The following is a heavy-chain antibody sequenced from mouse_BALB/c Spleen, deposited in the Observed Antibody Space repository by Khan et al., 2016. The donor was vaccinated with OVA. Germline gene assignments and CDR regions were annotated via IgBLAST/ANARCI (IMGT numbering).Heavy chain of an antibody. D-gene: IGHD2-14*01. CDR2: ISSSGSA. CDR3: ARSLYYSYGDALDY. J-gene: IGHJ4*01. CDR1: GYSITSDYA. Sequence: VQLKESGPGLVKPSQSLSLTCTVTGYSITSDYAWNWLRQFPGDRLEWMGYISSSGSASYNPSLKSRISITRDTSKNQFFLQLKSVTTEDTATYFCARSLYYSYGDALDYWGRGSSVTVSS. V-gene: IGHV3-2*02.